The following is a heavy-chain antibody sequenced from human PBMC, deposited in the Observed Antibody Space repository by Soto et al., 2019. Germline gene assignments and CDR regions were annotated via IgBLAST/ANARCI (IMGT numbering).Heavy chain of an antibody. CDR3: ARDSSGYYFAY. CDR2: ISYDGSTK. J-gene: IGHJ4*02. V-gene: IGHV3-30-3*01. Sequence: QVQLVESGGGVVLPGRSLRLSCAASGFTFSNYAMHWVRQAPGQGLEWVAVISYDGSTKYYADSVKGRFTISRDNSKNTRYLQMNSLRAEDTAGYSCARDSSGYYFAYWGQGTLVTVSS. D-gene: IGHD3-22*01. CDR1: GFTFSNYA.